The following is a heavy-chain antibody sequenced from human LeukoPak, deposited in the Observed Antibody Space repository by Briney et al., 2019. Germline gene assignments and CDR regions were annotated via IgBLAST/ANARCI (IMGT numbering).Heavy chain of an antibody. CDR2: IRYDGSNK. CDR1: GFTFSSYG. Sequence: GGSLRLSCAASGFTFSSYGMHWVRQAPGKGLEWAAFIRYDGSNKYYADSVKGRFTISRDNSKNTLYLQMNSLRAEGTAVYYCAKIVAVAGTLFFDYWGQGTLVTVSS. J-gene: IGHJ4*02. V-gene: IGHV3-30*02. D-gene: IGHD6-19*01. CDR3: AKIVAVAGTLFFDY.